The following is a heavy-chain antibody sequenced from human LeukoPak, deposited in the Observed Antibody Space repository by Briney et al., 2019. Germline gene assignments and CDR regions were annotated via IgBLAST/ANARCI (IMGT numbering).Heavy chain of an antibody. CDR3: ARGFTGHPLERQHIEQWLAKSFDY. V-gene: IGHV4-34*01. Sequence: SETLSLTCTVSGGSFSGYYWSWIRQPPGKGLEWIGEINHSGSTNYNPSLKSRVTISVDTSKNQFSLKLSSVTAADTAVYYCARGFTGHPLERQHIEQWLAKSFDYWGQGTLVTVSS. J-gene: IGHJ4*02. CDR1: GGSFSGYY. CDR2: INHSGST. D-gene: IGHD6-19*01.